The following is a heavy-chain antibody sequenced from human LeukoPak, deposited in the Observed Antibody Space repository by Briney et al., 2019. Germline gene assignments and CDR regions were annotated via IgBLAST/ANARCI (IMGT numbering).Heavy chain of an antibody. D-gene: IGHD1/OR15-1a*01. V-gene: IGHV4-39*01. J-gene: IGHJ3*02. Sequence: SETLSLTCTVSGGSISSSSYYWGWIRQPPGKGLEWIGSIYYSGSTYYNPSLKSRVTISVDTSKNQFSLKLSSVTAADTAVYYCARHHEQDDAFDIWGQGTMVTVSS. CDR2: IYYSGST. CDR3: ARHHEQDDAFDI. CDR1: GGSISSSSYY.